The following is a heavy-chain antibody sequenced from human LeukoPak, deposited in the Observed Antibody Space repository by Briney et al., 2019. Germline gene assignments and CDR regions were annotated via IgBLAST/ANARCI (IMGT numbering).Heavy chain of an antibody. CDR3: ARWDYDFWSGYYNYYYYGMDV. D-gene: IGHD3-3*01. J-gene: IGHJ6*02. Sequence: GASVKVSCKASGYTFTSYAIHWVRQAPGQGLEWMGWISAYNGNTNYAQKLQGRVTMTTDTSTSTAYMELRSLRSDDTAVYYCARWDYDFWSGYYNYYYYGMDVWGQGTTVTVSS. CDR2: ISAYNGNT. V-gene: IGHV1-18*01. CDR1: GYTFTSYA.